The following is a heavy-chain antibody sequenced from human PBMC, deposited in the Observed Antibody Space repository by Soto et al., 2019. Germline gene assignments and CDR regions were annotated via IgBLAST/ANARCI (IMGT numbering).Heavy chain of an antibody. CDR1: GGSISSDDYY. CDR3: ARGNYCSGGNFGY. J-gene: IGHJ4*01. D-gene: IGHD2-15*01. V-gene: IGHV4-30-4*01. CDR2: IYYGGST. Sequence: SETLSLTCTVSGGSISSDDYYWSWIRQPPGKGLEWIGHIYYGGSTYYSPSLKSRVTISVDTSKRQFSLKLSSVTAADTAEYYCARGNYCSGGNFGYWG.